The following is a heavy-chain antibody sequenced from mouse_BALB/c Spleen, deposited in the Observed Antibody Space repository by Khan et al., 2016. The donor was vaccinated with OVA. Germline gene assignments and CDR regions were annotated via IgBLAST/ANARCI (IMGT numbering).Heavy chain of an antibody. V-gene: IGHV1S41*01. Sequence: DLVKPGASVKLSCKASGYTFTSYWINWIKQRPGQGLEWIGRIGPGSGSTSYNEMFTGKATLTVDTTSSTAYIQLSSLSSEDSAVYFCARSNYYGSSLYAMDYWGQGTSVPVSS. CDR2: IGPGSGST. CDR3: ARSNYYGSSLYAMDY. CDR1: GYTFTSYW. D-gene: IGHD1-1*01. J-gene: IGHJ4*01.